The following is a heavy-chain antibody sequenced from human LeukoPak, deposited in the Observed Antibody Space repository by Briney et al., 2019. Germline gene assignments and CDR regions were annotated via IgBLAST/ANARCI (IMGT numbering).Heavy chain of an antibody. V-gene: IGHV3-20*04. J-gene: IGHJ3*02. CDR3: ARAKRNGFDI. Sequence: PGGSLRLSWAASGFRFDDYGMSWVRQAPGKGLEWVSGINWKGIRTGYADSVKGRFTISRDNAKNSLYLQMNSLRAEDTAVYYCARAKRNGFDIWGQGTMISVSS. CDR2: INWKGIRT. CDR1: GFRFDDYG.